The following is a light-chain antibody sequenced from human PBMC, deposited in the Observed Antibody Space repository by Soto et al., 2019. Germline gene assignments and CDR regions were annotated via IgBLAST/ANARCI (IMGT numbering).Light chain of an antibody. CDR2: EDT. CDR1: SGSIAINY. CDR3: QSYDSSNVV. J-gene: IGLJ7*01. Sequence: NFMLTQPHSVSESPGKTVTISCTRSSGSIAINYVQWYQQRPGSAPTTVIYEDTQRPSGVPDRFSGSIDSSSNSASLTISGLKTEDEADYYCQSYDSSNVVFGGGTKLTVL. V-gene: IGLV6-57*04.